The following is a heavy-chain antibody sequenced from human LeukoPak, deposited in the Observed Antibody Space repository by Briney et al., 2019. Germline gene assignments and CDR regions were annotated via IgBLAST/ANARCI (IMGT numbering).Heavy chain of an antibody. CDR2: ISWNSGSI. CDR1: GFTFDDYA. V-gene: IGHV3-9*01. CDR3: ANVRGVIITG. D-gene: IGHD3-10*01. J-gene: IGHJ4*02. Sequence: GGSLRLSCAASGFTFDDYAMHWVRQAPGKGLEWVSGISWNSGSIGYADSVKGRFTISRDNSKNTLYLQMNSLRAEDTAVYYCANVRGVIITGWGQGTLVTVSS.